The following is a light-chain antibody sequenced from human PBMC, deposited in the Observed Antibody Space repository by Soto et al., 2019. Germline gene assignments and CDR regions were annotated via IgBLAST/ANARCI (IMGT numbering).Light chain of an antibody. Sequence: QSVLTQPPSVSGAPGQRVTISCTGSSGNIGAGYNVHWYQQLPGTAPKLLIYGNSNRPSGVPDRFSGSKSGTSASLAITGLQAEDEADYYCQSYDSSLSGVLFGGGTKLTVL. CDR1: SGNIGAGYN. CDR3: QSYDSSLSGVL. J-gene: IGLJ2*01. CDR2: GNS. V-gene: IGLV1-40*01.